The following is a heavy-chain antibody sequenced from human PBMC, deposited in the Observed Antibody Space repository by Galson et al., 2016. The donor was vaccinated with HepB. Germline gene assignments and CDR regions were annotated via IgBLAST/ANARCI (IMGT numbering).Heavy chain of an antibody. CDR3: ANPGRGYEPLDH. V-gene: IGHV3-23*01. Sequence: SLRLSCAASGFTFSNAWMNWVRQAPGKGLEWVSAISYSGGSTYYADSVRGRFTISRDNSKNTLYLQMDSLRAEDTAIYYCANPGRGYEPLDHWGQGTLVTVSS. J-gene: IGHJ4*02. D-gene: IGHD5-12*01. CDR2: ISYSGGST. CDR1: GFTFSNAW.